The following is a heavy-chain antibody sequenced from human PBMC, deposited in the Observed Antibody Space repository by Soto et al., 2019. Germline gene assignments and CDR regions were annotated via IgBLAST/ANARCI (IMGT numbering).Heavy chain of an antibody. CDR2: IDSSGVNT. D-gene: IGHD3-16*01. V-gene: IGHV3-23*01. CDR3: VSWVSAHFDY. J-gene: IGHJ4*02. Sequence: PGGSVRLSCAASRYTFKSHGLSWVRQAQGKGVEWVSTIDSSGVNTHYADAVKGRFTISRDNSRNTLHLQMHDLRADDTALYYCVSWVSAHFDYWGQGTVVTVSS. CDR1: RYTFKSHG.